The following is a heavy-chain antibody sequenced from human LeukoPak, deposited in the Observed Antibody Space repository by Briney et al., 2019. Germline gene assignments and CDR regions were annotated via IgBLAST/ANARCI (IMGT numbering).Heavy chain of an antibody. CDR1: GFTFSSYG. Sequence: PGGSLRLSCAASGFTFSSYGMHWVRQAPGKGLEWVAVISYDGSNKYYADSVKGRFTISRDNANNTLYLQMKSLTAEDTAVYYCARAGLRYFDPFDYWGQGTLVTVSS. D-gene: IGHD3-9*01. CDR2: ISYDGSNK. V-gene: IGHV3-30*03. J-gene: IGHJ4*02. CDR3: ARAGLRYFDPFDY.